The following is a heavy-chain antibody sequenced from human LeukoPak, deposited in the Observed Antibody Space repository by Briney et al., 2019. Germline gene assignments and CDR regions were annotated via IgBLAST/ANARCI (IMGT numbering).Heavy chain of an antibody. V-gene: IGHV4-30-2*01. Sequence: SETLSLTCAVSGGSISSGGYSWSWIRQPPGKGLEWIGYIYHSGSTYYNPSLKSRVTISVDRSKNQFSLKLSSVTAADTAVYYCARVRAYCGGDCYSRTSYGMDVWGQGTTVNVSS. CDR3: ARVRAYCGGDCYSRTSYGMDV. D-gene: IGHD2-21*02. CDR1: GGSISSGGYS. J-gene: IGHJ6*02. CDR2: IYHSGST.